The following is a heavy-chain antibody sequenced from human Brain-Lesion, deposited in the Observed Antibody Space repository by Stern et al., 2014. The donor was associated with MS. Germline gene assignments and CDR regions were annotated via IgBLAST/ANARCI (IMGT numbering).Heavy chain of an antibody. CDR3: AGEEDIRYCSGGSCTGNWFDP. V-gene: IGHV4-39*01. CDR2: IYYSGNT. D-gene: IGHD2-15*01. Sequence: QVQLVQSGPGLVKPSETLSLTCTVAGGSVSSTSYAWAWIRQPPGKGLEWIGTIYYSGNTYYSPSPKSRLPISLDTSKNQFSLQLRSVTAADTAVYYCAGEEDIRYCSGGSCTGNWFDPWGQGTLVTVSS. CDR1: GGSVSSTSYA. J-gene: IGHJ5*02.